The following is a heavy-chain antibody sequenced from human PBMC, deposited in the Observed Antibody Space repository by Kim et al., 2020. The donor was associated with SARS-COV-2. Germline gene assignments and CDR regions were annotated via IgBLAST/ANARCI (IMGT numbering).Heavy chain of an antibody. V-gene: IGHV4-34*01. CDR2: IYHSGTT. CDR3: ARSLYHAPSNSWVRFDP. D-gene: IGHD6-13*01. CDR1: GGSLSGHY. J-gene: IGHJ5*02. Sequence: SETLTLTCAVYGGSLSGHYWSWIRQPPGKGLEWIGEIYHSGTTNYNPSLKRRVTISVDTSKNQFSLKLSSVTAADTAVYYCARSLYHAPSNSWVRFDPWGQGTLVTVSS.